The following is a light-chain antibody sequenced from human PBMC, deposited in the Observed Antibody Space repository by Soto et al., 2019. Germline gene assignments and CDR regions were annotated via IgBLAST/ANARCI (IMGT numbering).Light chain of an antibody. CDR2: EVS. J-gene: IGLJ1*01. Sequence: QSVLTQPASVSGSPGQSITISCTGYIHYDFVSWYQQHPGTAPKLVIYEVSNRPSGTSDRFSGSKSGHTASLTISGLRTEDEAVYYCGSYTSSSNYVFGTGTKVTVL. CDR3: GSYTSSSNYV. CDR1: IHYDF. V-gene: IGLV2-14*01.